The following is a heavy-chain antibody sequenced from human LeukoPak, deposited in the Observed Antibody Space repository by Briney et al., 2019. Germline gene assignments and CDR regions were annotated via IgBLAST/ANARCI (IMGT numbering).Heavy chain of an antibody. D-gene: IGHD3-22*01. Sequence: GGSLRLSCAASGFTFSNYGMHWVRQAPGKGLEWVAVIWYDGSNKYYADSVKGRFIISRDNSKNTLYLQMNSLRAEDTAVYYCARDISGYYYFDYWGQGTLVTVSS. CDR1: GFTFSNYG. CDR2: IWYDGSNK. J-gene: IGHJ4*02. CDR3: ARDISGYYYFDY. V-gene: IGHV3-33*01.